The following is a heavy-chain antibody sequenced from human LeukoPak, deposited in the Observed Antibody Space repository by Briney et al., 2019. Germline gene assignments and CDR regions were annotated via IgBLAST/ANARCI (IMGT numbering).Heavy chain of an antibody. V-gene: IGHV4-39*01. J-gene: IGHJ4*02. CDR1: GGSISSSSYY. CDR3: ARHSSGWLFDY. Sequence: PSETVSPTCTVSGGSISSSSYYWGWIRQPPGKGLEWIGSIYYSGSTYYNPSLKSRVTISVDTSKNQFSLKLSSVTAADTAVFYCARHSSGWLFDYWGQGTLVTVSS. D-gene: IGHD6-19*01. CDR2: IYYSGST.